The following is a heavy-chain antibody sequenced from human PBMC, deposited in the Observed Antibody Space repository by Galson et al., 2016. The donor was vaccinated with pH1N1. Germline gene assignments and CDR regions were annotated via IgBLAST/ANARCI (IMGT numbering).Heavy chain of an antibody. CDR1: RFTSRFSFSGFW. CDR2: IKPDGSEE. Sequence: LRLSCAASRFTSRFSFSGFWMPWVRQAPGKGLEWVANIKPDGSEEYYGDSVKGRFTVSRDNAQNSLYLQMNSLRVEDTAIYNCARDALWDLGGGGYDYWGQATLVTVSS. J-gene: IGHJ4*02. CDR3: ARDALWDLGGGGYDY. V-gene: IGHV3-7*01. D-gene: IGHD5-24*01.